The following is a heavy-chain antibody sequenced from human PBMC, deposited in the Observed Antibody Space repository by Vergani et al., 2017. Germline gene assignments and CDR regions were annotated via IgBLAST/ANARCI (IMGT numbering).Heavy chain of an antibody. CDR3: VRDLYSRGPFDV. V-gene: IGHV4-38-2*02. CDR1: GLSITRGNY. J-gene: IGHJ4*01. CDR2: VFHLGTV. D-gene: IGHD3-22*01. Sequence: QVQLQESGPGLLKTSETLSLTCNVSGLSITRGNYWGWVRQSTGTGLEWIESVFHLGTVYYNPSLRSRVRISIDAYNVLSLRLQSVTAADTAVYFCVRDLYSRGPFDVWGQGSLVTVSS.